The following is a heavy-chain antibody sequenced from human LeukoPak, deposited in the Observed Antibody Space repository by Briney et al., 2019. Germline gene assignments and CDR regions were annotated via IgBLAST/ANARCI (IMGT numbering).Heavy chain of an antibody. CDR3: ARVEGSGSYYNSYFDY. CDR2: IYYSGST. V-gene: IGHV4-30-4*08. Sequence: TLSLTCTVSGGSISSGDYYWSWVRQPPGRGLEWIGYIYYSGSTYYNPSLKSRVTISVDTSKNQFSLKLSSVTAADTAVYYCARVEGSGSYYNSYFDYWGQGTLVTVSS. D-gene: IGHD3-10*01. CDR1: GGSISSGDYY. J-gene: IGHJ4*02.